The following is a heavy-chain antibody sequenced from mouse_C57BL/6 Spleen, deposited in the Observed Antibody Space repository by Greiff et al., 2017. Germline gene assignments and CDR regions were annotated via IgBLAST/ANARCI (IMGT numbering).Heavy chain of an antibody. CDR3: ARDSNYYGSSYSSYFDY. J-gene: IGHJ2*01. Sequence: EVKLMESGGGLVKPGGSLKLSCAASGFTFSSYAMSWVRQTPEKRLEWVATISDGGSYTYYPDNVKGRFTISRDNAKNNLYLQMSHLKSEDTAMYYCARDSNYYGSSYSSYFDYWGQGTTLTVSS. D-gene: IGHD1-1*01. V-gene: IGHV5-4*01. CDR2: ISDGGSYT. CDR1: GFTFSSYA.